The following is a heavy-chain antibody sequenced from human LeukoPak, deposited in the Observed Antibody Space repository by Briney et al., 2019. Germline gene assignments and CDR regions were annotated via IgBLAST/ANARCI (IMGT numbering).Heavy chain of an antibody. Sequence: ASVKVSCKASGDTFTGYYMHWVRQAPGQGLEWMGWINPNRGGTNYVQKFQGRVTMTRDTSIGTAYMELSRLRSDDTAVYYCARDRREVSYYGSGSFKFGENYFDYWGQGTLVTVSS. CDR3: ARDRREVSYYGSGSFKFGENYFDY. CDR1: GDTFTGYY. D-gene: IGHD3-10*01. CDR2: INPNRGGT. V-gene: IGHV1-2*02. J-gene: IGHJ4*02.